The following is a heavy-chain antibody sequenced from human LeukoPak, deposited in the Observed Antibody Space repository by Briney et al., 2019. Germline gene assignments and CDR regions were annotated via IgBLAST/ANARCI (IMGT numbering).Heavy chain of an antibody. Sequence: GGSLRLSCAASEFTFSSYWMSWVRQAPGKGLEWVANIKQDGSEKYYVDSVKGRFTISRDNAKNSLYLQMNSLRAEDTAVYYCARDIVASSDAFDIWGQGTMVTVSS. CDR2: IKQDGSEK. CDR1: EFTFSSYW. J-gene: IGHJ3*02. D-gene: IGHD5-12*01. CDR3: ARDIVASSDAFDI. V-gene: IGHV3-7*01.